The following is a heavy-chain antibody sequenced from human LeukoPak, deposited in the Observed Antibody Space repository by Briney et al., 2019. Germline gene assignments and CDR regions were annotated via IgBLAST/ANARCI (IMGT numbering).Heavy chain of an antibody. J-gene: IGHJ5*02. V-gene: IGHV3-66*01. D-gene: IGHD2-8*01. Sequence: GGSLRLSCAASGFTVNNEYMYWVRQAPGRGLECVSIIYADGRTFYTDSVRGRFTISRDNSRNTVDLQMNRLRAEDTAVYFCVRSVFSWGQGTRVTVSS. CDR1: GFTVNNEY. CDR2: IYADGRT. CDR3: VRSVFS.